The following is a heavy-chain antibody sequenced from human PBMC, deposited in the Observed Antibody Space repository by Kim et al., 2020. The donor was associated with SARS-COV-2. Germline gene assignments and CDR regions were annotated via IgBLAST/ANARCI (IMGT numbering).Heavy chain of an antibody. CDR3: AKDRPGSGWLVEY. D-gene: IGHD6-19*01. J-gene: IGHJ4*02. V-gene: IGHV3-23*01. Sequence: SADAVQCRFTISRDNSKNTLYLQMNSLRAEDTGVYYCAKDRPGSGWLVEYWGQGTLVIVSS.